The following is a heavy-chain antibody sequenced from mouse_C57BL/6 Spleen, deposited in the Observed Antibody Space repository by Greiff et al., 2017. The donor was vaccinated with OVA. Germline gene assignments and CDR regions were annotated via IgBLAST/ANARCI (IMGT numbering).Heavy chain of an antibody. CDR2: IDPNSGGT. Sequence: QVQLQQPGAELVKPGASVKLSCKASGYTFTSYWMHWVKQRPGRGLEWIVRIDPNSGGTKYNEKFKRKATLTVDKPTSPAYMQLSSMTSEDAAVYYCARYGRREAMDYWGQGTSVTVSS. V-gene: IGHV1-72*01. D-gene: IGHD1-1*01. J-gene: IGHJ4*01. CDR3: ARYGRREAMDY. CDR1: GYTFTSYW.